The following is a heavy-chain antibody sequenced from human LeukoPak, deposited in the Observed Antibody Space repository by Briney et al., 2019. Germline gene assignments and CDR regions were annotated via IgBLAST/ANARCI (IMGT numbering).Heavy chain of an antibody. CDR3: ARLSLIVGGIDY. Sequence: SETLSLTCSVSGGPISSSSYYWGRIRQPPGKGLEWIGSVYYSGSTYYNLSLKSRLTISVDTSKNQFSLKLSSVTAADTAVYYCARLSLIVGGIDYWGQGTLVTVSS. V-gene: IGHV4-39*01. J-gene: IGHJ4*02. CDR1: GGPISSSSYY. CDR2: VYYSGST. D-gene: IGHD1-26*01.